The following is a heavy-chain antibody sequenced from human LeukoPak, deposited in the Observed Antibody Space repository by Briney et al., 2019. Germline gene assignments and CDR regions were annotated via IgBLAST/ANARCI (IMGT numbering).Heavy chain of an antibody. D-gene: IGHD3-9*01. J-gene: IGHJ4*02. Sequence: PGGSLRLSCAASGFIFNNFALTWVRQAPGKGLEWVSGIRKSGHNEFYADSVKGRFTVLRGKSKNTVYLRMTSLRVEDTATYFCACGTDWFSFEFWGQGTLVTVSS. CDR3: ACGTDWFSFEF. CDR2: IRKSGHNE. CDR1: GFIFNNFA. V-gene: IGHV3-23*01.